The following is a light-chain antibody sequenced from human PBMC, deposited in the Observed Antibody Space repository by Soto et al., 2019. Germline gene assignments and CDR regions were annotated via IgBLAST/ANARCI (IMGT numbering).Light chain of an antibody. CDR3: QQCKDLPLT. CDR1: QSIGIN. J-gene: IGKJ4*01. Sequence: SVLTQSPATLSLSPGERATLSCRASQSIGINLAWFHQKPGQAPRLLIYGASTRATGIPARFSGSGSGTEFTLTISSLQSEDFAVYYCQQCKDLPLTFGGRSKVDI. V-gene: IGKV3-15*01. CDR2: GAS.